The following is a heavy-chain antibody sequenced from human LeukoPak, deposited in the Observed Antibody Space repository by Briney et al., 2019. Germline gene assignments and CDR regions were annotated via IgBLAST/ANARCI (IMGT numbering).Heavy chain of an antibody. CDR3: ARGGCSSTSCYRIDDAFDI. CDR2: IYYSGST. J-gene: IGHJ3*02. Sequence: PSQTLSLTCTVSGGSISSGGYYWRWLRQPPGTGLEWLGYIYYSGSTYYNPSLKSRVTISVDTSKNQFSLKLSSVTAADTAVYYCARGGCSSTSCYRIDDAFDIWGQGTMVTVSS. D-gene: IGHD2-2*01. CDR1: GGSISSGGYY. V-gene: IGHV4-31*03.